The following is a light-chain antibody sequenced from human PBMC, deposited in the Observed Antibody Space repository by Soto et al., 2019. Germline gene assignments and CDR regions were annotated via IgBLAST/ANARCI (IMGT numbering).Light chain of an antibody. Sequence: SYELTQPPSVSVAPGQTARITCGGNNIGSKSVQWYQQKPGQAPMLVVYDDSDRPSGIPERFSGSNSGNTATLTISRVEGGDEADYYCQVWDSSSDHPYVFGTGTKVTVL. V-gene: IGLV3-21*02. CDR1: NIGSKS. CDR3: QVWDSSSDHPYV. J-gene: IGLJ1*01. CDR2: DDS.